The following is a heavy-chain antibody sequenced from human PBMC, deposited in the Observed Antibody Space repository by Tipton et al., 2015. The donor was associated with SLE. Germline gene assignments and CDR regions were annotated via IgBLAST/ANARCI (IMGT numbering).Heavy chain of an antibody. CDR2: INHSGST. D-gene: IGHD2-15*01. CDR1: GGSFSGYY. CDR3: VREGCSGGACYSRYFDY. J-gene: IGHJ4*02. Sequence: TLSLTCAVYGGSFSGYYWSWIRQPPGKGLEWIGEINHSGSTNYNPSLKSRVTISVDTSKNQFSLKLSSVTAADTAVYYCVREGCSGGACYSRYFDYWGQGTLVTVSS. V-gene: IGHV4-34*01.